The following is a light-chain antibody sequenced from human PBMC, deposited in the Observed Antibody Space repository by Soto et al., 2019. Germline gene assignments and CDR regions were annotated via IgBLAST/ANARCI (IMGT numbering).Light chain of an antibody. CDR1: SSNIGAGYD. V-gene: IGLV1-40*01. J-gene: IGLJ2*01. CDR2: DNN. CDR3: HSYDVSLSGPV. Sequence: QSVLTQPPSVSGAPGKRVTISCTGSSSNIGAGYDVHWYQQLPGTAPKVLIYDNNNRPSGVPDRFSGSKSGTSASLAITGLQAEDEADYYCHSYDVSLSGPVFGGGTKLTGL.